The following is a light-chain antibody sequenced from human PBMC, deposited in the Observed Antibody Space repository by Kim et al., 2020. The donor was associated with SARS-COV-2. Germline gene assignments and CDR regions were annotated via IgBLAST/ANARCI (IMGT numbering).Light chain of an antibody. CDR1: SSDVGDKY. J-gene: IGLJ3*02. CDR2: DVS. V-gene: IGLV2-14*03. CDR3: SSYTRGTTLVV. Sequence: QSALTQPASVSGSPGQSITISCTGISSDVGDKYVSWYQQHPGKAPKLMIYDVSNRPSGVSNRFSGSKSGNTASLTISGLQAEDEAEYYCSSYTRGTTLVVFGGGTKLTVL.